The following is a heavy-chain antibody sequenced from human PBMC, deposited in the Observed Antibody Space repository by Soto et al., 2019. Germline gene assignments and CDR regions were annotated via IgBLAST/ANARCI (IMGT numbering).Heavy chain of an antibody. CDR2: IYHSGST. D-gene: IGHD5-12*01. J-gene: IGHJ4*02. V-gene: IGHV4-61*01. CDR3: ARNTGYSKNWLIDY. Sequence: ASETLSLTCTVSGGSVSSDNYYWSWIRQPPGKGLEWIAHIYHSGSTNYNPSLKSRVTISVDTSQNQFSLEVSSVTAADTAMYFCARNTGYSKNWLIDYWGQGTLVTVSS. CDR1: GGSVSSDNYY.